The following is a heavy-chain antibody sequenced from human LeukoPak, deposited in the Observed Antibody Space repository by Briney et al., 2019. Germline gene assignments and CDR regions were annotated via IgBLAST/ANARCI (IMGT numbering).Heavy chain of an antibody. Sequence: SETLSLTCAVYGGSFSGYYWSWIRQHPGKGLEWIGYIYYSGSTYYNPSLKSRVTISVDTPKNQFSLKLSSVTAADTAVYYCAREMYSSSWYFDYWGQGTLVTVSS. V-gene: IGHV4-31*11. J-gene: IGHJ4*02. CDR1: GGSFSGYY. CDR3: AREMYSSSWYFDY. CDR2: IYYSGST. D-gene: IGHD6-13*01.